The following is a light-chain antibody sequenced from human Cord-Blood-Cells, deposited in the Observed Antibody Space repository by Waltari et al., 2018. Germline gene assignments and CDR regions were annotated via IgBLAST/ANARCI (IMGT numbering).Light chain of an antibody. CDR1: SSDVGSYKL. J-gene: IGLJ3*02. Sequence: QSALTQPASVSGSPGQSITISCTGTSSDVGSYKLVSWYQQHPGKAPKLMIYEGSKRPSGVSNRFSDSKSGNTASLTISGLQAEDEADYYCCSYAGSWVFGGGTKLTVL. V-gene: IGLV2-23*01. CDR2: EGS. CDR3: CSYAGSWV.